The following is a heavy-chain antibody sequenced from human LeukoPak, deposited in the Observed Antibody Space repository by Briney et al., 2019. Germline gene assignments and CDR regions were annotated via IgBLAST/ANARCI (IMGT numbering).Heavy chain of an antibody. J-gene: IGHJ5*02. D-gene: IGHD3-3*01. Sequence: PSETLSLTCAVYGGSFRGYYWSWIRQPPGKGLEWIGEINHSGSTNYNPSLKSRVTLSIDTSMNQFSLRLTSVTAADTAVYYCARGDYYDGGGRNWFDPWGQGTLVTVSP. CDR1: GGSFRGYY. CDR3: ARGDYYDGGGRNWFDP. CDR2: INHSGST. V-gene: IGHV4-34*01.